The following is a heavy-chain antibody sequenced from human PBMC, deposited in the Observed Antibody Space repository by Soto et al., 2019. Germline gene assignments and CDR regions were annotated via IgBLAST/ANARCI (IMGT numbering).Heavy chain of an antibody. D-gene: IGHD3-22*01. J-gene: IGHJ4*02. Sequence: PGGSLRLSCAASGFTFSSYVMHWGRQAPGKGLEWVAVIWYDGSNKYYADSVKGRFTISRDNSKNTLYLQMNSLRAEDTAVYYCARDAKWLPSYYFDYWGQGTLVTVSS. CDR3: ARDAKWLPSYYFDY. CDR1: GFTFSSYV. V-gene: IGHV3-33*01. CDR2: IWYDGSNK.